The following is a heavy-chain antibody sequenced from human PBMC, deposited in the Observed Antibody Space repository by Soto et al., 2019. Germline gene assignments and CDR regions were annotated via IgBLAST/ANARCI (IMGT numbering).Heavy chain of an antibody. D-gene: IGHD1-26*01. CDR3: ARVGWELLLHYFDY. V-gene: IGHV3-48*01. CDR1: GFTFSSYS. CDR2: ISSSSSTI. J-gene: IGHJ4*02. Sequence: EVQLVESGGDLVQPGGSLRLSCAASGFTFSSYSMNWVRQAPGKGLEWVSYISSSSSTIYYADSVKGRFTISRDNAKNSLYLQMNSLRAEDTAVYYCARVGWELLLHYFDYWGQGTLVTVSS.